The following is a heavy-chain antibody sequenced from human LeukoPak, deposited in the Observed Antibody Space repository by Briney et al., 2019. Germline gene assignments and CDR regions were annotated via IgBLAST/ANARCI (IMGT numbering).Heavy chain of an antibody. CDR2: MNPNSGNT. D-gene: IGHD3-10*01. Sequence: GASVKVSCKASGYTFTSYGISWVRQATGQGLEWMGWMNPNSGNTGYAQKFQGRVTMTRNTSISTAYMELSSLRSEDTAVYYCARGHYYGSGSYYHYWGQGTLVTVSS. CDR1: GYTFTSYG. V-gene: IGHV1-8*02. CDR3: ARGHYYGSGSYYHY. J-gene: IGHJ4*02.